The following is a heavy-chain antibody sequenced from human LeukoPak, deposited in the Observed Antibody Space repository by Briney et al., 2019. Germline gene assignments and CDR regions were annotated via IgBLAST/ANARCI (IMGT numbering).Heavy chain of an antibody. CDR1: GFTFSSYW. CDR2: ISNDGSKK. Sequence: GGSLRLSCAASGFTFSSYWMSWVRQAPGKGLDWVAVISNDGSKKYYADSVKGRFTISRDNSKNTLSLQVSSLRTEDTAVYYCAKDRYGYAFEYSDSWGQGTLVTVSS. J-gene: IGHJ4*02. V-gene: IGHV3-30*18. CDR3: AKDRYGYAFEYSDS. D-gene: IGHD5-18*01.